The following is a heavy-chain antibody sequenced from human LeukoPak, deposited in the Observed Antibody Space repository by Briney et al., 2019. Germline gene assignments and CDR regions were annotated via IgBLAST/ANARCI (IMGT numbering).Heavy chain of an antibody. Sequence: RSSETLSLTCTVSGGSISSYYWSWIRQPAGKGLEWIGRMFYSGNTDYNPSLKSRLTMSIGTSKNQFSLKLSSVTAADTAVYFCARDQEHCSGTSCYPYWYDSWGQGTLVTVSS. CDR2: MFYSGNT. J-gene: IGHJ5*01. D-gene: IGHD2-2*01. V-gene: IGHV4-4*07. CDR3: ARDQEHCSGTSCYPYWYDS. CDR1: GGSISSYY.